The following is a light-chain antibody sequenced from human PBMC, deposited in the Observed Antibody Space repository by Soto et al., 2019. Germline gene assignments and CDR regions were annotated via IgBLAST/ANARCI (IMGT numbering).Light chain of an antibody. V-gene: IGKV3D-20*02. J-gene: IGKJ5*01. CDR1: QSVSSSY. Sequence: EIVLTQSPDTMSLSTGERATLSCRASQSVSSSYLAWYQQKPGQAPRLLSYGASSRATGIPDRFSGSGSGTDFTLTISRLEPEDFAVYYCQQRSNWPPITFGQGTRLEIK. CDR2: GAS. CDR3: QQRSNWPPIT.